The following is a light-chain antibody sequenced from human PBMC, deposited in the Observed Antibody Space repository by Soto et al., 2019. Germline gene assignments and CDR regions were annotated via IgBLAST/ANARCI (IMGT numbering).Light chain of an antibody. CDR3: QQTYSTPYT. V-gene: IGKV1-39*01. CDR2: NSG. Sequence: IQMTQSPSSLSASVGDRVTITCRASQRITTYLNWYQQKPGEAPKLLIFNSGTLQRGVPSRFSGSGSGTDFTLTITALRPEDFATYFCQQTYSTPYTFGQGTKLEIK. J-gene: IGKJ2*01. CDR1: QRITTY.